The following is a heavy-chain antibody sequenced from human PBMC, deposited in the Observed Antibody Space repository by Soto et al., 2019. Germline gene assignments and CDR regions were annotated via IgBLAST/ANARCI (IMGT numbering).Heavy chain of an antibody. J-gene: IGHJ6*02. D-gene: IGHD3-10*01. CDR1: GGSFSGYY. V-gene: IGHV4-34*01. CDR2: INHSGST. CDR3: ARFVTMVRGVIRTPVYYGMDV. Sequence: PSETLSLTCAVYGGSFSGYYWSWIRQPPGKGLEWIGEINHSGSTNYNPSLKSRVTISVDTSKNQFSLKLSSVTAADTAVYYRARFVTMVRGVIRTPVYYGMDVWGQGTTVTVSS.